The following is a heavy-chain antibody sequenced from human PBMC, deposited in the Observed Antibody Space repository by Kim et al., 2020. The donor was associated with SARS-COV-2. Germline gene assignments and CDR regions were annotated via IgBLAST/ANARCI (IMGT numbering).Heavy chain of an antibody. D-gene: IGHD2-2*02. V-gene: IGHV1-69*13. CDR2: IIPIFGTA. CDR1: GGTFSSYA. Sequence: SVKVSCKASGGTFSSYAISWVRQAPGQGLEWMGGIIPIFGTANYAQKFQGRVTITADESTSTAYMELSSLRSEDTAVYYCARGYCSSTSCYTEYGMDVWGQGTTVTVSS. J-gene: IGHJ6*02. CDR3: ARGYCSSTSCYTEYGMDV.